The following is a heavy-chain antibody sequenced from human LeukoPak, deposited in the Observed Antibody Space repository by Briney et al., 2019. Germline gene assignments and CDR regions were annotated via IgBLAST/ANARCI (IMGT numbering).Heavy chain of an antibody. CDR1: GGSISGYY. Sequence: KSSKTLSLTCAVSGGSISGYYWSWIRQPPGKGLEWIGYIYYSGSTNYNPSLDGRVTISVDTSKKQFSLRVSSVTAADTAVYYCARALMATIEYWGQGTLVTGSS. D-gene: IGHD5-24*01. V-gene: IGHV4-59*01. CDR2: IYYSGST. CDR3: ARALMATIEY. J-gene: IGHJ4*02.